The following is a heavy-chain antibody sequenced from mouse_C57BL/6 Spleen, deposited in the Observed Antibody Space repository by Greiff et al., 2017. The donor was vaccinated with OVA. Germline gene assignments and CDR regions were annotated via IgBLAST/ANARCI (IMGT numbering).Heavy chain of an antibody. V-gene: IGHV1-22*01. CDR1: GYTFTDYN. CDR2: INPNNGGT. D-gene: IGHD2-1*01. CDR3: ARNYGNLAWFAY. Sequence: VQLQQSGPELVKPGASVKMSCKASGYTFTDYNMHWVKQSHGKSLEWIGYINPNNGGTSYNQKFKGKATLTVNKSSSTAYMELRSLTSEDSAVYYCARNYGNLAWFAYWGQGTLVTVSA. J-gene: IGHJ3*01.